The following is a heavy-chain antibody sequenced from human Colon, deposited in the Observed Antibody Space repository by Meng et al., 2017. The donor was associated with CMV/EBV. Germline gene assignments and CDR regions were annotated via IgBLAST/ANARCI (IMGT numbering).Heavy chain of an antibody. CDR1: GDSITSSF. J-gene: IGHJ4*01. CDR2: IYHSGTT. V-gene: IGHV4-59*01. CDR3: ARVGGDGYNLGLYYFDY. Sequence: GSLRLSCTVSGDSITSSFWSWIRQPPGKGLEWIGYIYHSGTTNYNPSLKSRVSMSLDTSQNHFSLRLTSVTAADTAVYYCARVGGDGYNLGLYYFDYWGQGTLVTVSS. D-gene: IGHD5-24*01.